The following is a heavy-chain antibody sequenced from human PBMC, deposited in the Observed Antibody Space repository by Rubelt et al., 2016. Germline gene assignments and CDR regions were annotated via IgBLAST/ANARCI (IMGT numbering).Heavy chain of an antibody. V-gene: IGHV4-39*01. D-gene: IGHD1-26*01. Sequence: QVQLQQWGAGLLKPSETLSLTCTVSGGSISSSSYYWGWIRQPPGKGLEWIGSLYYSGSTYSNPSLKSRVTISVNTSKNQFSLKLSCVTAADTAVYYCVRVGATGVFDYWGQGTLVTVSS. CDR3: VRVGATGVFDY. CDR1: GGSISSSSYY. J-gene: IGHJ4*02. CDR2: LYYSGST.